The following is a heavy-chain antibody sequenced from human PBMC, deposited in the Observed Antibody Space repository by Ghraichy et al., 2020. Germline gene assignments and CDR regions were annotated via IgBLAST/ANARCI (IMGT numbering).Heavy chain of an antibody. D-gene: IGHD4-23*01. CDR2: ISSSGRNI. CDR1: GFTFSGYS. Sequence: GGSLRLSCVGSGFTFSGYSMIWVRQSPGKGLEWVSHISSSGRNIFYADSVKGRFTISRDNAKNSLSLQMNSLRDEDTAVYYCARGSAVVRFYYYAGLDVWGQGTTVTVSS. J-gene: IGHJ6*02. CDR3: ARGSAVVRFYYYAGLDV. V-gene: IGHV3-48*02.